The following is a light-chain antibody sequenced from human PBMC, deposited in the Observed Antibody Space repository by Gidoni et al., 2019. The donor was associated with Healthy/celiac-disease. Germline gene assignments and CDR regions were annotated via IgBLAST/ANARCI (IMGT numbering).Light chain of an antibody. V-gene: IGKV3-11*01. CDR1: QSVSSY. J-gene: IGKJ5*01. Sequence: EIVLTQSPATLSLSPGERATLSFRASQSVSSYLAWYQQKPGQAPRLLIYDAARFSGSGYGTDLTLTISSLEPEDFAVYYCQQRRNWPPGVTFGQGTRLEIK. CDR3: QQRRNWPPGVT. CDR2: DA.